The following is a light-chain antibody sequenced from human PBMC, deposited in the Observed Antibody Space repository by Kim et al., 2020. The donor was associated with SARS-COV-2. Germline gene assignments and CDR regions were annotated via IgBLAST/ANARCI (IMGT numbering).Light chain of an antibody. V-gene: IGLV2-23*02. CDR3: CSYAAPNPLL. J-gene: IGLJ2*01. CDR2: EVT. Sequence: GQSNTISCTGTSNDVGNHNLVSWYPQHPGKAPQLMIYEVTKRPSGVSDRFSGSKSGDTASLTISGLQAEDEADYYCCSYAAPNPLLFGRGTQLTVL. CDR1: SNDVGNHNL.